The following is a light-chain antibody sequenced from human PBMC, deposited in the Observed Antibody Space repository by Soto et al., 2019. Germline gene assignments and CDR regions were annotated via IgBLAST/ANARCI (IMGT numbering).Light chain of an antibody. J-gene: IGKJ5*01. V-gene: IGKV3-20*01. CDR3: KQLNSYPIT. CDR2: GAS. Sequence: EIVLKQSPGTLSLSPGESCTLSGWASQSVSSSYLAWSQQKPGQATRLLIYGASTRATGIPVRFSGSGSGTDFTLTISSLQPEDFATYYCKQLNSYPITVGQGKRLEIK. CDR1: QSVSSSY.